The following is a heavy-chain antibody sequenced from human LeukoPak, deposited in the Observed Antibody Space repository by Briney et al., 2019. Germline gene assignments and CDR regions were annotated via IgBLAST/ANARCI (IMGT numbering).Heavy chain of an antibody. Sequence: SVKVSCKASGGTFSSYTISWVRQAPGQGLEWMGGIIPIIGTAKYAQKFQDRVTITADDSTTTSYMELSRLISEDTAVYYCATDVAGAFGTKALDSWGQGTLVTVSS. J-gene: IGHJ4*02. CDR1: GGTFSSYT. V-gene: IGHV1-69*13. CDR2: IIPIIGTA. CDR3: ATDVAGAFGTKALDS. D-gene: IGHD3-3*02.